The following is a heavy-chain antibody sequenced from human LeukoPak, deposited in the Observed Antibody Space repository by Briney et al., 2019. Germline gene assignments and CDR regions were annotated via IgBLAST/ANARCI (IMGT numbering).Heavy chain of an antibody. D-gene: IGHD1-7*01. Sequence: PGGSLRLSCTASGFTFNYAWMSWVRQVPGKGLEWVGQTVSEIDGGTTDYAAPVKGRFTISRDDSKSTLYLQMNSLKIEDTAVYYCTTDEDWNYARKDVWGQGATVIVSS. CDR3: TTDEDWNYARKDV. CDR1: GFTFNYAW. V-gene: IGHV3-15*04. J-gene: IGHJ6*02. CDR2: TVSEIDGGTT.